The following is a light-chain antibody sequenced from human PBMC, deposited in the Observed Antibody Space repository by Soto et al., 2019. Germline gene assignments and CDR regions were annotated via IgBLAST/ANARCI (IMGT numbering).Light chain of an antibody. CDR2: GAS. Sequence: ETVMTQSPATLSMSPGERVTLSCRASQSVSTNVAWYQQKPDQAPRLLIYGASTRATGIPPRFSGSGYATEFTLTISSLQTEAFAVYYCQQYNYRPPYTFGQGTKLEMK. J-gene: IGKJ2*01. CDR1: QSVSTN. CDR3: QQYNYRPPYT. V-gene: IGKV3-15*01.